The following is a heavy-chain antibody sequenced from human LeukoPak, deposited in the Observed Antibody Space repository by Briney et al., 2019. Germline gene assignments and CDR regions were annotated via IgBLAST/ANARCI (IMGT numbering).Heavy chain of an antibody. J-gene: IGHJ1*01. CDR2: GIPIFGTA. V-gene: IGHV1-69*01. CDR3: AGSTVTRLAEYFQH. Sequence: SSVKVSCKASRGTFSSYAISWVRPAPAQGLEWMGGGIPIFGTAHYAQKLQGRVTLTAEDSPSTAYMELSSPRSEDTAVYYCAGSTVTRLAEYFQHWGQGTLVTVSS. CDR1: RGTFSSYA. D-gene: IGHD4-17*01.